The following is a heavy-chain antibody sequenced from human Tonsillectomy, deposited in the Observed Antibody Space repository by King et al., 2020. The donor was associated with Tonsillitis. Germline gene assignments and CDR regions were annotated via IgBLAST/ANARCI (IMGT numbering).Heavy chain of an antibody. CDR3: ARYDYDILTGYYFDY. CDR2: IYYSGST. V-gene: IGHV4-59*01. J-gene: IGHJ4*02. Sequence: QLQESGPGLVKPSETLSLTCTVSGGSISSYYWSWIRQPPGKGLEWIGYIYYSGSTNYNPSLKSRVTISVETSKNQFSLKLSSVTAADTAVYYCARYDYDILTGYYFDYWGQGTLVTVSS. D-gene: IGHD3-9*01. CDR1: GGSISSYY.